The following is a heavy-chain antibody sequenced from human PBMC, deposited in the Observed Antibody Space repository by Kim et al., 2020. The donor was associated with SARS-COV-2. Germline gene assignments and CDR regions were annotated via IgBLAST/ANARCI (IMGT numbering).Heavy chain of an antibody. CDR2: IYTSGST. D-gene: IGHD5-12*01. CDR3: ARGTLMVAHFDY. Sequence: SETLSLTCTVSGGSISSGSYYWSWIRQPAGKGLEWIGRIYTSGSTNYNPSLKSRVTISVDTSKNQFSLKLSSVTAADTAVYYCARGTLMVAHFDYWGQGTLVTVSS. V-gene: IGHV4-61*02. J-gene: IGHJ4*02. CDR1: GGSISSGSYY.